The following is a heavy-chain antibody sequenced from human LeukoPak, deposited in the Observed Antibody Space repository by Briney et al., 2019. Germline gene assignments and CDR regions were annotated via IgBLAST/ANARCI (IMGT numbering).Heavy chain of an antibody. J-gene: IGHJ4*02. Sequence: SETLSLTCTVSGGSISSSSYYWGWIRQPPGKGLEWIGSIYYSGSTYYNPSLKSRVTISVDTSKNQFSLKLSSVTAADTAVYYCARHRAESGSYYHFDYWGQGILVTVSS. V-gene: IGHV4-39*01. CDR2: IYYSGST. CDR1: GGSISSSSYY. CDR3: ARHRAESGSYYHFDY. D-gene: IGHD1-26*01.